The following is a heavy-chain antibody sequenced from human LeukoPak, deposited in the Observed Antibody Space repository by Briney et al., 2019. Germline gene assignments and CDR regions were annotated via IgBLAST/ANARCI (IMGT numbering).Heavy chain of an antibody. V-gene: IGHV3-30*02. CDR2: IRYDGSDK. CDR3: ARGARGFWSGYYDY. D-gene: IGHD3-3*01. Sequence: PGGSLRLSCAASGFTFSLFGMHWVRQAPGKGLEWVTFIRYDGSDKYYTDSVKGRFTISRDNAKNSLYLQMNSLRAEDTAVYYCARGARGFWSGYYDYWGQGTLVTVSS. J-gene: IGHJ4*02. CDR1: GFTFSLFG.